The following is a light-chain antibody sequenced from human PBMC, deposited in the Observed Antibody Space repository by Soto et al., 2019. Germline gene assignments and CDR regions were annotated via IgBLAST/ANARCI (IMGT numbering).Light chain of an antibody. CDR1: QSISRW. V-gene: IGKV1-5*03. CDR3: QLYSSYSGIT. Sequence: DIQMTQSPSTLSASVGDRVTITCRASQSISRWLAWYQQKPGKAPKLLIFVVSSLDNGVPSRFSGSGSGTECTLTISRRQPDDFATNYSQLYSSYSGITFGGGTKVEIK. CDR2: VVS. J-gene: IGKJ4*01.